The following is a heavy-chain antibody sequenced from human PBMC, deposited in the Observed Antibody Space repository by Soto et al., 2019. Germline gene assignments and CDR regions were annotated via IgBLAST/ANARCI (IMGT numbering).Heavy chain of an antibody. CDR3: ARAHNSGDVDY. CDR1: GYTFSSYD. J-gene: IGHJ4*02. D-gene: IGHD4-17*01. CDR2: MSPNSGNT. Sequence: QVQLVQSGAEVKEPGASVKVSCKSSGYTFSSYDINWVRQATGQGLEWMGSMSPNSGNTLYAQKFQGRVTMTRSTSISTAYMELSSLRSDDTAVYYCARAHNSGDVDYWGQGTLVIVSS. V-gene: IGHV1-8*01.